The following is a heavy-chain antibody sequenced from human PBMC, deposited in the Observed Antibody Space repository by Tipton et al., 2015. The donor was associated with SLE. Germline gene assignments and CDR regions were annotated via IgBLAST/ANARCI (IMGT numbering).Heavy chain of an antibody. J-gene: IGHJ5*02. V-gene: IGHV4-59*11. Sequence: TLSLTCTVSGVSIESHYWNWIRQPPGKGLEWIAFVHSSGSTNYNPSLRSRVTMSVDTSKNQFSLKLSSVTAADTAVYYCATREDWLLGSWGPGTLVTVSS. CDR2: VHSSGST. CDR3: ATREDWLLGS. D-gene: IGHD3/OR15-3a*01. CDR1: GVSIESHY.